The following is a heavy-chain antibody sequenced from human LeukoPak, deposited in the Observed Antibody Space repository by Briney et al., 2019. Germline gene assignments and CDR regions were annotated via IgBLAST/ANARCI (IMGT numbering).Heavy chain of an antibody. CDR3: ARDGLPSYSSSWYDDYYYYYGMDV. V-gene: IGHV1-3*01. CDR1: GYTFTSYA. Sequence: ASVKVSCKASGYTFTSYAMHWVRQAPGQRLEWMGWINAGNGNTKYSQKFQGRVTITRDTSASTAYMELSSLRPEDTAVYYCARDGLPSYSSSWYDDYYYYYGMDVWGKGTTVTVSS. D-gene: IGHD6-13*01. CDR2: INAGNGNT. J-gene: IGHJ6*04.